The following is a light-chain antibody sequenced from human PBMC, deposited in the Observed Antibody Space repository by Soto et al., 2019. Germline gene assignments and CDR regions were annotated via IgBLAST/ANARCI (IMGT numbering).Light chain of an antibody. V-gene: IGKV3-11*01. CDR2: DTS. CDR3: QQRSIWPHT. Sequence: EIVLTQSPGTLSLSPGEGATLSCRASQSVSRHLDWIQQRPGQAPRLLIYDTSNRATGIPARFSASGSGTDFTLTISSLEPEDFAVYYCQQRSIWPHTFGGGTKVEI. CDR1: QSVSRH. J-gene: IGKJ4*01.